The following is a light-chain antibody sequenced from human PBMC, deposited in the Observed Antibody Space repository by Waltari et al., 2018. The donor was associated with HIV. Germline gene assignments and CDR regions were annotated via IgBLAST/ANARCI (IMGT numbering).Light chain of an antibody. CDR2: KDT. CDR1: ALPKQY. Sequence: SYELPQPPSVPVSPGQTARHTCSGDALPKQYAYGDQQEPGPAPVLVIYKDTERPSGIPERFSGASSGTTVTLTISGVQAEDEASYYCQSTHSRGTYVVFGGGTKLTVL. CDR3: QSTHSRGTYVV. J-gene: IGLJ2*01. V-gene: IGLV3-25*03.